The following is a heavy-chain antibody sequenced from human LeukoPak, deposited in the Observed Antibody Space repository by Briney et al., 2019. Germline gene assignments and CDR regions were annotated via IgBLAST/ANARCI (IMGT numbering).Heavy chain of an antibody. CDR2: IYSGGST. D-gene: IGHD6-6*01. CDR3: ARSYGSSSNWFDP. Sequence: GGSLRLSCAASGFTVSSNYMSWVRQAPGKGLEWVSVIYSGGSTYYADSVKGRFTISRDNSKNTLYLQMNSLRAEDTAVYYCARSYGSSSNWFDPWGQGTLVTVSS. V-gene: IGHV3-53*01. CDR1: GFTVSSNY. J-gene: IGHJ5*02.